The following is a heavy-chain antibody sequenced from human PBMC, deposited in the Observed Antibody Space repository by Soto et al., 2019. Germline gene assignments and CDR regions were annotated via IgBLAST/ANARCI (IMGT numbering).Heavy chain of an antibody. V-gene: IGHV4-34*01. D-gene: IGHD3-3*01. J-gene: IGHJ5*02. CDR3: ARGLAYYDFWSGPKNWFDP. Sequence: SETLSLTCAVYGGSFSGYYWSWIRQPPGKGLEWIGEINHSGSTNYNPSLKSRVTISVDTSKNQFSLKLSSVTAADTAVYYCARGLAYYDFWSGPKNWFDPWGQGTLVTVSS. CDR2: INHSGST. CDR1: GGSFSGYY.